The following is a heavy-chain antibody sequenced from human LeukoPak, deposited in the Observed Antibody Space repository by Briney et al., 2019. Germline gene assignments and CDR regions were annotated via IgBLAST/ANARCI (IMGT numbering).Heavy chain of an antibody. CDR3: ARDQAEVATITPFADY. CDR2: ISAYNGNT. CDR1: GYTFTSYG. J-gene: IGHJ4*02. Sequence: ASVKVSCKASGYTFTSYGIIWVRQAPGQGLEWMGWISAYNGNTNYAQKLQGRVTMTTDTSTSTAYMELRSLRSDDTAVYYCARDQAEVATITPFADYWGQGTLVTVSS. V-gene: IGHV1-18*01. D-gene: IGHD5-24*01.